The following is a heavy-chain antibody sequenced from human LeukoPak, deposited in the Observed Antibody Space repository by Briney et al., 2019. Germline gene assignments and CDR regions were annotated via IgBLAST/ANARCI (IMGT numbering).Heavy chain of an antibody. CDR1: GFTLSTYV. D-gene: IGHD2-15*01. V-gene: IGHV3-23*01. Sequence: PGGSLRLSCAASGFTLSTYVMTWVRQAPGKGLEWVSALSGSGGSTFYADSVKGRFTISRDNSNNTLYLQMNSLRAEDKAVYYCAKGRTPDYWGQGTLVTVSS. CDR3: AKGRTPDY. CDR2: LSGSGGST. J-gene: IGHJ4*02.